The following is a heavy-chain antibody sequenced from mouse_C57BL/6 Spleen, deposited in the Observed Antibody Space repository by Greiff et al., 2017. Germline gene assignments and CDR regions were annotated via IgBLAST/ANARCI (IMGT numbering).Heavy chain of an antibody. J-gene: IGHJ1*03. Sequence: QVQLQQPGAELVRPGSSVKLSCKASGYTFTSYWMHWVKQRPIQGLEWIGNIDPSDCETHYNQKFKDKATLTVDKSSSTAYMQLSSLTSEDSAVYYCARGKRYFDVWGTGTTVTVSS. CDR1: GYTFTSYW. D-gene: IGHD2-1*01. CDR3: ARGKRYFDV. CDR2: IDPSDCET. V-gene: IGHV1-52*01.